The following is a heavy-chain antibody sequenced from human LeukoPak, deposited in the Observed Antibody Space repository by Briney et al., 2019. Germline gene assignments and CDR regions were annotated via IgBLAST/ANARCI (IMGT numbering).Heavy chain of an antibody. V-gene: IGHV1-24*01. CDR3: ASPSYYYGSGSYNP. CDR2: FDPEDGET. Sequence: ASVKISCKVSGYTLTELSMHWVRQAPGKGLEWMGGFDPEDGETIYAQKFQGRVTMTEDTSTDTAYMELSSLRSEDTAVYYCASPSYYYGSGSYNPWGQGTLVTVSS. D-gene: IGHD3-10*01. J-gene: IGHJ5*02. CDR1: GYTLTELS.